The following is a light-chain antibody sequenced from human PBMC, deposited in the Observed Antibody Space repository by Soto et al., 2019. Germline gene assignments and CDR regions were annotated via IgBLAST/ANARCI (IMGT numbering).Light chain of an antibody. CDR3: QSYDTSLSFWV. V-gene: IGLV1-40*01. CDR2: DNT. CDR1: SSNIGAGYD. Sequence: QSALTQPPSVSGAPGQRVTISCTWSSSNIGAGYDVHWYQQLPGAAPRLLIFDNTNRPSGVRDRFYGSKSGSAASLAIIGLQAEDEGDYYCQSYDTSLSFWVFGGGTKVTVL. J-gene: IGLJ3*02.